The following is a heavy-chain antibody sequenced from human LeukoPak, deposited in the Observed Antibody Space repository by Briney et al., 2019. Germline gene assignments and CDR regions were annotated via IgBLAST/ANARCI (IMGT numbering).Heavy chain of an antibody. CDR3: ARVQYGYLSGSYRVMFDY. D-gene: IGHD1-26*01. V-gene: IGHV3-23*01. Sequence: GGSLRLSCVVSGFTFTSYAISWVRQAPGKGLEWVSTISGSGNRTYYSNPVKGRFTLTRDKSKNTVYLQMNSLRLDETAVYYCARVQYGYLSGSYRVMFDYWGQGALVTVSP. J-gene: IGHJ4*02. CDR2: ISGSGNRT. CDR1: GFTFTSYA.